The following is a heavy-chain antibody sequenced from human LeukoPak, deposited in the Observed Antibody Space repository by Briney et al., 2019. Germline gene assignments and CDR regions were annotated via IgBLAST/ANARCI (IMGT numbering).Heavy chain of an antibody. J-gene: IGHJ6*02. CDR2: ISCSSSYI. Sequence: GGSLRLSCAASGFNFSSYSMNWVRQAPGKGLEWVSSISCSSSYICYAESVKGRFTISRDNAKDSLYLQMNSLRAEDTAVYYCASSQAAAGTYYGMDVWGQGTTVTVSS. V-gene: IGHV3-21*01. CDR3: ASSQAAAGTYYGMDV. D-gene: IGHD6-13*01. CDR1: GFNFSSYS.